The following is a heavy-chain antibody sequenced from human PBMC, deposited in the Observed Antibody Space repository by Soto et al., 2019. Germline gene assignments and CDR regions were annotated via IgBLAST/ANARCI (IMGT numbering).Heavy chain of an antibody. CDR1: GFSLTTIGLG. V-gene: IGHV2-5*01. Sequence: SGPTLGNATKTLTLTCTLSGFSLTTIGLGVGWIRQPPGKALELLALIYWNDDKRYSPSLKSRLTITKDTSKNQVVLTMTNMDPVDTATYYCTHRGTYSSGWYYFDSWGQGTLVTVSS. D-gene: IGHD6-19*01. CDR2: IYWNDDK. CDR3: THRGTYSSGWYYFDS. J-gene: IGHJ4*02.